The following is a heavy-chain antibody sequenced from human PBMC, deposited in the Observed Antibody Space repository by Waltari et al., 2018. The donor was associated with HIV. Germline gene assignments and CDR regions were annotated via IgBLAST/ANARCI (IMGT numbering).Heavy chain of an antibody. J-gene: IGHJ4*02. V-gene: IGHV3-53*01. CDR3: ARALTRGLWDS. CDR1: GFSVRDNY. D-gene: IGHD2-2*01. Sequence: VQLVESGGGLIQPGGSLSLSWPASGFSVRDNYMSWVRQAPGKRPEWVSVVYLGGSTDYADSVRGRFTTSRDESKNMLYLQMNSLRAEDTAVYYCARALTRGLWDSWGQGTLVSVSS. CDR2: VYLGGST.